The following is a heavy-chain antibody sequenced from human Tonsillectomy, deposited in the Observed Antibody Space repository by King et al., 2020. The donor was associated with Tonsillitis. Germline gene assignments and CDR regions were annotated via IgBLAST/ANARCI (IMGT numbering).Heavy chain of an antibody. CDR3: ARGTGRWLPHFDY. D-gene: IGHD4-23*01. CDR2: MYTSGST. J-gene: IGHJ4*02. Sequence: VQLQESGPGLVKPSQTLSLTCSVSGGSISRDNDYWNWIRQPAGKGLEWIGRMYTSGSTNYNPSLKSRVTMSVDTSKNQFSLKLSSVTAADTAVYYCARGTGRWLPHFDYWGQGIPVTVSS. CDR1: GGSISRDNDY. V-gene: IGHV4-61*02.